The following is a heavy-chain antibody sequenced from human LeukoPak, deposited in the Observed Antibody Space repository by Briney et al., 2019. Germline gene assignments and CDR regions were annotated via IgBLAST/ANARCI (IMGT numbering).Heavy chain of an antibody. Sequence: GGSLRHSCAASGFTFSTYRMHWVRQGPGKGVVWVSGMNSDGSSTVYADSVKGRFTISRDNAKNTLYLQMNSLRADDTAVYYCAKGESSSWFDWGQGTLVTVSS. CDR2: MNSDGSST. CDR1: GFTFSTYR. V-gene: IGHV3-74*01. J-gene: IGHJ4*02. D-gene: IGHD6-13*01. CDR3: AKGESSSWFD.